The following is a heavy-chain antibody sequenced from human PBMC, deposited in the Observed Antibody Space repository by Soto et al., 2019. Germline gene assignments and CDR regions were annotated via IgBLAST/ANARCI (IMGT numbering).Heavy chain of an antibody. V-gene: IGHV4-39*01. J-gene: IGHJ4*02. CDR3: VSQRTTVPTQAYFDY. CDR2: VYYRGRS. D-gene: IGHD4-17*01. Sequence: RSLTCTVSGGSVTNSSYYWGWIRQSPGKGLEWIGSVYYRGRSYSKSSVKSRVTISVDTSKNRFSLSLNSVTASDTAVYFCVSQRTTVPTQAYFDYWGPGALVTVSS. CDR1: GGSVTNSSYY.